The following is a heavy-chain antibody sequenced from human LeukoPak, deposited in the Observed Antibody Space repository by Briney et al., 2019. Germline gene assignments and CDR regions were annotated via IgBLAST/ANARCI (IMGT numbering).Heavy chain of an antibody. CDR3: ARDYRGNNWFDP. D-gene: IGHD3-16*01. CDR1: GFTVSSNY. CDR2: IYSGGST. Sequence: GGSLRLSCAASGFTVSSNYMSWVRQAPGKGLEWVSVIYSGGSTYYADSVKGRFTISRDNSKNTLYLQMNSLRAEDTAVYYCARDYRGNNWFDPWGQGTLVTVS. J-gene: IGHJ5*02. V-gene: IGHV3-66*01.